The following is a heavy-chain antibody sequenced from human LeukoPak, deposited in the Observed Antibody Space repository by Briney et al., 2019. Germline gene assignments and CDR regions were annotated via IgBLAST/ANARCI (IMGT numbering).Heavy chain of an antibody. Sequence: GGSLRLSCAASGFTFSSYAMSWVRQAPGKGLEWVSAISGSGGSTYYADSVKGRFTISRDNSKNTLYLQMSSLRAEATAVYSCAKHGSYGWFDPWGQGTLVTVSS. CDR1: GFTFSSYA. J-gene: IGHJ5*02. D-gene: IGHD1-26*01. CDR2: ISGSGGST. V-gene: IGHV3-23*01. CDR3: AKHGSYGWFDP.